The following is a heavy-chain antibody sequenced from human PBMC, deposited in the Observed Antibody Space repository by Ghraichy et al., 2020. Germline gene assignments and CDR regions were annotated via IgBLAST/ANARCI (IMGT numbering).Heavy chain of an antibody. CDR1: GFTFSSYA. J-gene: IGHJ4*02. Sequence: GGSLRLSCAASGFTFSSYAMSWVRQAPGKGLEWVSAISGSGGSTYYADSVKGRFTISRDNSKNTLYLQMNSLRAEDTAVYYCAKDFDDSVWGSYRISVSPIDYWGQGTLVTVSS. CDR3: AKDFDDSVWGSYRISVSPIDY. V-gene: IGHV3-23*01. CDR2: ISGSGGST. D-gene: IGHD3-16*02.